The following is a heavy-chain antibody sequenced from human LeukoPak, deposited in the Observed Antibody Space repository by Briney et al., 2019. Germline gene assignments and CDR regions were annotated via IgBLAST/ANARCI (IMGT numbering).Heavy chain of an antibody. D-gene: IGHD3-9*01. CDR1: GYTFTSYY. Sequence: GASVKVSCKASGYTFTSYYMHWVRQAPGQGLEWMGIINPRGGSTSYAQKFQGRVTMTRDTSTSTVYMELSSLRSEDTAVYYCARDRGYFDSEHWFDPWGQGTLVTVSS. J-gene: IGHJ5*02. CDR3: ARDRGYFDSEHWFDP. CDR2: INPRGGST. V-gene: IGHV1-46*01.